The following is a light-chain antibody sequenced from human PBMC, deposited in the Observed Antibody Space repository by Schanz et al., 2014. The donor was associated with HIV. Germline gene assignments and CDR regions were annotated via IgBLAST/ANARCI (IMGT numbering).Light chain of an antibody. V-gene: IGLV2-14*03. CDR3: IAYTSDTVL. Sequence: QSALTQPASVSGSPGQSITISCTGASSDVGGYDYVSWYQQHPGKAPKLIIYDVTDRPSGVSFRFSGSKSGNTASLTISGLQSEDEADYYCIAYTSDTVLFGGGTKLTVL. CDR1: SSDVGGYDY. CDR2: DVT. J-gene: IGLJ2*01.